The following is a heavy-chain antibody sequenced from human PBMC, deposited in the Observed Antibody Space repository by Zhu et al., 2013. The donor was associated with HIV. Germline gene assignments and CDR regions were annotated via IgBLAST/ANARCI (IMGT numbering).Heavy chain of an antibody. CDR3: ARAGAERWLQSAYYFDY. D-gene: IGHD5-12*01. J-gene: IGHJ4*02. Sequence: QVQLVQSGAEVKKPGASVKVSCKASGYTFTSYAFSWVRQAPGQGLEWMGWIRPYNNNTNYAQKFQGRVTMTRDTSISTAYMELSRLRSDDTAVYYCARAGAERWLQSAYYFDYWGQGNLVTVSS. V-gene: IGHV1-18*01. CDR2: IRPYNNNT. CDR1: GYTFTSYA.